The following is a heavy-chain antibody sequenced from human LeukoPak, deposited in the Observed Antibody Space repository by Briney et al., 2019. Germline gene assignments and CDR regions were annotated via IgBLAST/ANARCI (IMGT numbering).Heavy chain of an antibody. V-gene: IGHV1-69*05. CDR3: ASRPENIAGRPVPYYYMDV. CDR2: IIQMFGAT. D-gene: IGHD6-6*01. Sequence: VASVKVSCKASGGTLSSYPISWVRQAPGQGLEWMGGIIQMFGATDYAQKFQGRVTITTDDSTSTVYMELTSLRSEDTAVYYCASRPENIAGRPVPYYYMDVWGRGTTVTVSS. J-gene: IGHJ6*03. CDR1: GGTLSSYP.